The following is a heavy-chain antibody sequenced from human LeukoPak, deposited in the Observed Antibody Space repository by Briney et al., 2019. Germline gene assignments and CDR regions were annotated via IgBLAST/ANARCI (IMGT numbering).Heavy chain of an antibody. CDR2: ISSSSSYI. CDR3: ARSGRHSSGWYLDY. D-gene: IGHD6-19*01. Sequence: GGSLRLSCAASGFTFSSAWMTWVRQAPGKGLEWVSSISSSSSYIYYADSVKGRFTISRDNAKNSLYLQMNSLRAEDTAVYYCARSGRHSSGWYLDYWGQGTLVTVSS. CDR1: GFTFSSAW. J-gene: IGHJ4*02. V-gene: IGHV3-21*01.